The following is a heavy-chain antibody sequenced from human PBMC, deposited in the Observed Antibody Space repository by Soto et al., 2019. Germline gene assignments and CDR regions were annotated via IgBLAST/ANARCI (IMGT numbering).Heavy chain of an antibody. V-gene: IGHV3-23*01. CDR3: AKDISFDTRAYNY. Sequence: EVQLLESGGGLVQPGGSLRLSCTASGFTFSTYGMSWVRQAPGKGLEWVSSLSGDGTTTYYIDSVKGRFTISRDNSRNTLFLQMNSLRTEDTAIYYRAKDISFDTRAYNYWGQGILVAVSS. D-gene: IGHD3-22*01. CDR2: LSGDGTTT. CDR1: GFTFSTYG. J-gene: IGHJ4*02.